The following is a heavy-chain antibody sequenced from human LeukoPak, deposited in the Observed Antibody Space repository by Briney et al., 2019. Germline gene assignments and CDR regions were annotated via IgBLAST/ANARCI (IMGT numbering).Heavy chain of an antibody. CDR1: GGSSRNYY. J-gene: IGHJ4*02. CDR3: ASSGYCFYFEN. Sequence: SETLSLTCTVSGGSSRNYYWSWIRQPPGKGLEWIGSLYYSENTYYNASLKSRVTISVDTSRNQFSLRLSSVTAADTAVYYCASSGYCFYFENWGQGTLVTVSS. D-gene: IGHD6-25*01. CDR2: LYYSENT. V-gene: IGHV4-39*01.